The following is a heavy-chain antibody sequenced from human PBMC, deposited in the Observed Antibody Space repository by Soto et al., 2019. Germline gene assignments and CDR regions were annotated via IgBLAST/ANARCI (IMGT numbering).Heavy chain of an antibody. D-gene: IGHD2-8*02. CDR1: GGTFSIYG. CDR2: IIPILTTP. CDR3: ATSVGIAPTGEDGMDV. V-gene: IGHV1-69*01. Sequence: QVQLVQSGAEVKKTGSSVKVSCKASGGTFSIYGFSWVRQAPGQGPEWIGGIIPILTTPNYAQKFHGRVTIVADESTTTVDMELSSLKSEDTAVYYCATSVGIAPTGEDGMDVWGQGNSVTVSS. J-gene: IGHJ6*02.